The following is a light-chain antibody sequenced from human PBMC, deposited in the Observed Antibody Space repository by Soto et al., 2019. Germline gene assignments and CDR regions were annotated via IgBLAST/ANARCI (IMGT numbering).Light chain of an antibody. CDR1: KLGDKY. V-gene: IGLV3-1*01. J-gene: IGLJ3*02. CDR2: QDN. CDR3: QAWDSVTAWV. Sequence: SYELTQPPSVSVSPGQTASITCSGDKLGDKYGCWYQQKPGQSPVLVIYQDNKRPSGIPERFSGSNSWNTATLTISGTQAMDEADYYCQAWDSVTAWVFGGGTKVTVL.